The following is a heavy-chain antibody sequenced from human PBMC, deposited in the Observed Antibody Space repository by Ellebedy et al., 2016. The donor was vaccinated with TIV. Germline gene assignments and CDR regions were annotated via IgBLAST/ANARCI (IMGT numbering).Heavy chain of an antibody. CDR1: GGPFIGYH. J-gene: IGHJ4*02. D-gene: IGHD3-3*01. V-gene: IGHV4-34*01. CDR2: INHSGST. Sequence: MPSDTLSLTCAVHGGPFIGYHWSWFRQLPGKGLAWIGEINHSGSTNYNPSLKSPVTISVDTYKNQFSLKLRSVTDADTAVYYCARGPTKTADMGFYYFDYWGQGTLVTVSS. CDR3: ARGPTKTADMGFYYFDY.